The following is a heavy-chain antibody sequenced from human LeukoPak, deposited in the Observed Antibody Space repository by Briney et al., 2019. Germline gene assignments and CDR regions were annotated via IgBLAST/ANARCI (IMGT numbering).Heavy chain of an antibody. Sequence: SETLSLTCTVSGGSINNYYCSWVRQPPGTGLEWLAYIYYTGSTNYNPSLKTRLTISVDTSKNQFSLRLNSVTAADTAVYYCARFSQYYDSPTHYLDYWGQGILVTVSS. V-gene: IGHV4-59*08. D-gene: IGHD2/OR15-2a*01. CDR1: GGSINNYY. J-gene: IGHJ4*02. CDR3: ARFSQYYDSPTHYLDY. CDR2: IYYTGST.